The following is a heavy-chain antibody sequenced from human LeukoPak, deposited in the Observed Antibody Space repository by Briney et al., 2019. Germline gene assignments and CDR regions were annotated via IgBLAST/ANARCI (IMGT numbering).Heavy chain of an antibody. D-gene: IGHD3-10*01. CDR1: GLTVSSNY. J-gene: IGHJ5*02. CDR3: ARVDYYGSGSYPATFDP. Sequence: GGSLRLSCAASGLTVSSNYMSWVRQAPGKGLEWVSVIYSGGSTYYADSVKGRFTISRDNSKNTLYLQMNSLRAEDTAVYYCARVDYYGSGSYPATFDPWGQGTLVTVSS. CDR2: IYSGGST. V-gene: IGHV3-53*01.